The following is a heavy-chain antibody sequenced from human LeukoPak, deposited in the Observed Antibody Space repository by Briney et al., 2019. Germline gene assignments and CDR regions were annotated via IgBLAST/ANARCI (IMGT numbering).Heavy chain of an antibody. V-gene: IGHV3-30*02. CDR3: AKDWSGSWTIDY. Sequence: GGSLRLSCAASGFKFSSYSMKWVRQAPGKGLEWGAVIQFDGSDKYYADSVKGRFTISRDNSKNTLYLQMNSLITEDTAVYYCAKDWSGSWTIDYWGQGTLVTVSS. CDR1: GFKFSSYS. D-gene: IGHD1-26*01. CDR2: IQFDGSDK. J-gene: IGHJ4*02.